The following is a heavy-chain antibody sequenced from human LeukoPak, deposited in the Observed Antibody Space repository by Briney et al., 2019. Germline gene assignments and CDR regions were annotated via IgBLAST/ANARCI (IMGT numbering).Heavy chain of an antibody. J-gene: IGHJ5*02. CDR2: ISYDGSNK. D-gene: IGHD3-10*01. Sequence: TGGSLRLSCAASGFTFSSYGMHWVRQAPGKGLEWVAVISYDGSNKYYADSVKGRFTISRDNSKNTLYLQMNSLRAEDTAVYYCARERWYYYGSGSYEEGYNWFDPWGQGTLVTVSS. CDR3: ARERWYYYGSGSYEEGYNWFDP. CDR1: GFTFSSYG. V-gene: IGHV3-30*03.